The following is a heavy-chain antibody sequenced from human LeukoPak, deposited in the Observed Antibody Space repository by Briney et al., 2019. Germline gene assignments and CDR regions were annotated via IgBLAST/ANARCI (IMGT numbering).Heavy chain of an antibody. CDR1: GYTFTSYD. CDR3: ARVDRYFDWLLLGY. J-gene: IGHJ4*02. V-gene: IGHV1-8*01. Sequence: ASVKVSCKASGYTFTSYDINWVRQATGQGLEWMGWMNPNSGNTGYAQKFQGRVTMTRNTSISTAYMELSSLRSDDTAVYYCARVDRYFDWLLLGYWGQGTLVTVSS. D-gene: IGHD3-9*01. CDR2: MNPNSGNT.